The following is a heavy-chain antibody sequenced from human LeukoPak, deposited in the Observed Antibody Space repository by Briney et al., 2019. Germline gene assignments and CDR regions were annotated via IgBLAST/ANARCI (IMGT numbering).Heavy chain of an antibody. Sequence: GGSLRLSCAASGFTFSTYRMHWVRQAPGKGLEWVSSITSTSSSMSYADSVEGRFTISRDNAKNSLYLQMNSLSAEDTAVYYCARGERGYIDYWGQGTLVTVSS. CDR1: GFTFSTYR. CDR2: ITSTSSSM. V-gene: IGHV3-21*01. CDR3: ARGERGYIDY. J-gene: IGHJ4*02. D-gene: IGHD5-12*01.